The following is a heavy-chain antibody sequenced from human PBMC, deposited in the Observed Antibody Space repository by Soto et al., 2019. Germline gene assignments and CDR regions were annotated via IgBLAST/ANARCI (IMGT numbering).Heavy chain of an antibody. J-gene: IGHJ4*02. Sequence: PGESLKISCKGSGYSFTSYWISWVRQMPGKGLEWMGRIDPSDSYTNYSPSFQGHVTISADKSISTAYLQWSSLKASDTAMYYCARRRSPEGAAYCGGDCYPAFFDYWGQGTLVTVSS. CDR2: IDPSDSYT. V-gene: IGHV5-10-1*01. D-gene: IGHD2-21*02. CDR1: GYSFTSYW. CDR3: ARRRSPEGAAYCGGDCYPAFFDY.